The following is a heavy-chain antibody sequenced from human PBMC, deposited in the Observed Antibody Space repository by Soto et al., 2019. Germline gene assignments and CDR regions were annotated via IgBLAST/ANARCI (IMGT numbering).Heavy chain of an antibody. CDR2: VISASGSV. CDR3: ARVGSRDAYNLGLEQ. J-gene: IGHJ1*01. Sequence: QVQVVQSGAEVKKPGSSVKISCKASGRIFSSFPTSWVRQVPGQGLEWMGGVISASGSVTYAPKFQGRVTMTAVNSAGIGYMEFTSLTSEDTAIYYCARVGSRDAYNLGLEQWGPWTMVTVSS. D-gene: IGHD1-1*01. V-gene: IGHV1-69*06. CDR1: GRIFSSFP.